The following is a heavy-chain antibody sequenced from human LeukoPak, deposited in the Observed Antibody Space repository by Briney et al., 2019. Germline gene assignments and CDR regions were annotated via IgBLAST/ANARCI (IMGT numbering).Heavy chain of an antibody. V-gene: IGHV4-59*11. CDR2: IYYSGST. Sequence: SETLSLTCTVSGGSISSHYWSWIRQPPGKGLEWIGYIYYSGSTNYNPSLKSRVTISVDTSKNQFSLKLSSVTAADTAVYYCARGVYATQFDYWGQGTLVTASS. D-gene: IGHD2-8*01. J-gene: IGHJ4*02. CDR1: GGSISSHY. CDR3: ARGVYATQFDY.